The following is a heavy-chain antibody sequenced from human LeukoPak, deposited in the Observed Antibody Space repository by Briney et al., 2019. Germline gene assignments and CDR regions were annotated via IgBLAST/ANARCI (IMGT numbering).Heavy chain of an antibody. V-gene: IGHV4-30-4*08. CDR1: GASISGDDDY. J-gene: IGHJ5*02. CDR2: IYYSGGT. CDR3: AREGTTTPFDP. Sequence: PSETLSLTCTVSGASISGDDDYWTWIRQSPGKGLEWMGYIYYSGGTYYNPSLESRVTISIDTSKNQFSLKLTSVTAADTAVYYCAREGTTTPFDPWGPGTLVTVSS. D-gene: IGHD1-1*01.